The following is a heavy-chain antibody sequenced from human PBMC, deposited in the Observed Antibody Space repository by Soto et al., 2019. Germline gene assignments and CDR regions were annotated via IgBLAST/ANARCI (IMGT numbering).Heavy chain of an antibody. CDR2: IHYSGST. J-gene: IGHJ3*02. CDR3: ARDGRDVLTGYHDAFDI. Sequence: QVQLQESGPGQVKPSQTLSLTCIVSGGSISSGGYYWSWVRQHPGKGLEWIGYIHYSGSTYYNPSPKTRLTISVDTSKNQFSLKLSSVTAADTAVYFCARDGRDVLTGYHDAFDIWGQGTLVSVSS. V-gene: IGHV4-31*03. CDR1: GGSISSGGYY. D-gene: IGHD3-9*01.